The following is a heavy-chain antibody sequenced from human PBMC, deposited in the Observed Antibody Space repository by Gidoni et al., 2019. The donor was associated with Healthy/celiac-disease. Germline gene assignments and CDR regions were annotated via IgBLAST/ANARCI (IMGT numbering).Heavy chain of an antibody. V-gene: IGHV3-23*01. J-gene: IGHJ4*02. CDR3: AKDLHQGTYGDFLFDY. Sequence: AAFGFTFSSYAMSWVRQALGEGLEWVSGISGSGGSTYYADSVKGRFTISRDNSKNTLHLRMNSLRAEDTSVYYCAKDLHQGTYGDFLFDYWGQGTLVTVSS. CDR1: GFTFSSYA. CDR2: ISGSGGST. D-gene: IGHD4-17*01.